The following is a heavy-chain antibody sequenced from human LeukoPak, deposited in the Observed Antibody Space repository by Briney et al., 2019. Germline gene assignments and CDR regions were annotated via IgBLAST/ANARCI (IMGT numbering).Heavy chain of an antibody. Sequence: GRSLRLSCAASGFAFGSYGMHWVRQAPGKGLEWGAVISYDGSNKYYADSVKGRFTISRDNSKNTLYLQMNSLRDEDTAVYYCAKGHWESSGWHNFDYWGQATLATVSS. CDR2: ISYDGSNK. V-gene: IGHV3-30*18. J-gene: IGHJ4*02. CDR3: AKGHWESSGWHNFDY. CDR1: GFAFGSYG. D-gene: IGHD6-19*01.